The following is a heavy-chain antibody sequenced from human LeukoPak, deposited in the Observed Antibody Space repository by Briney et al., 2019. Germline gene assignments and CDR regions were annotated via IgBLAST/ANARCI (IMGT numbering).Heavy chain of an antibody. CDR1: GGTFSSYA. CDR3: ARDSGRDYYDSSGYKYFDY. CDR2: IIPIFGTA. J-gene: IGHJ4*02. D-gene: IGHD3-22*01. V-gene: IGHV1-69*01. Sequence: ASVKVPCKASGGTFSSYAISWVRQAPGQGLEWMGGIIPIFGTANYAQKFQGRVTITADESTSTAYMELSSLRSEDTAVYYCARDSGRDYYDSSGYKYFDYWGQGTLVTVSS.